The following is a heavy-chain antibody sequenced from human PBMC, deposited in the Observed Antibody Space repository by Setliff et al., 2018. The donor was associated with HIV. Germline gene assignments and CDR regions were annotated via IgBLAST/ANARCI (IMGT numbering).Heavy chain of an antibody. J-gene: IGHJ4*02. CDR2: ISSYNGNT. V-gene: IGHV1-18*01. D-gene: IGHD1-26*01. CDR1: GYTFTNYG. Sequence: ASVKVSCKASGYTFTNYGISWVRQAPGQGLEWMGWISSYNGNTNYAQNFQGRVTMTTDTFTDTAYMELRSLRSDDTAVYYCAMSGERELNFDYWGQGTLVT. CDR3: AMSGERELNFDY.